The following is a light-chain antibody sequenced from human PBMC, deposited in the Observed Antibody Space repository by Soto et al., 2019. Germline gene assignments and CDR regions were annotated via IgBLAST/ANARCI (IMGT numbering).Light chain of an antibody. Sequence: DIQLTQSPCFLSESVLEGVAMSCLASQGINSFLAWYQQKPGKAPNLLISAASTLRTGVPSRFSGSGSGTEFTLTISSLQPEDFATYYCQHLNTYPLTFGGGTKVDIK. J-gene: IGKJ4*01. CDR3: QHLNTYPLT. V-gene: IGKV1-9*01. CDR1: QGINSF. CDR2: AAS.